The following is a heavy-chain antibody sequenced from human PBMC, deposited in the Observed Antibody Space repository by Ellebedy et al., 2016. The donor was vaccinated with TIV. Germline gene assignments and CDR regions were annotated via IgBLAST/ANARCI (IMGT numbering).Heavy chain of an antibody. V-gene: IGHV3-48*01. CDR3: ARDVYDYTY. D-gene: IGHD3-16*01. J-gene: IGHJ4*02. CDR1: GSTFSSYS. CDR2: ISSSSSTI. Sequence: GESLKISXAASGSTFSSYSMNWVRQAPGKGLEWVSYISSSSSTIYYADSVKGRFTISRDNAKNSLYLQMNSLRAEDTAVYYCARDVYDYTYWGQGTLVTVSS.